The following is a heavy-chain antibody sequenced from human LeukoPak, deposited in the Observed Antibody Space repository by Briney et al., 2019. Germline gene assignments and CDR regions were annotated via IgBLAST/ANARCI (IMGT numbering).Heavy chain of an antibody. J-gene: IGHJ4*02. Sequence: GGSLRLSCAASGFTFSSYWMHWVRQAPGKGLVWVSRINSDGSSTSYADSVKGRFTISRDNAKNSLYLQMNSLRAEDTAVYYCARGREISSGWYEFDYWGQGTLVTVSS. CDR3: ARGREISSGWYEFDY. CDR2: INSDGSST. CDR1: GFTFSSYW. D-gene: IGHD6-19*01. V-gene: IGHV3-74*01.